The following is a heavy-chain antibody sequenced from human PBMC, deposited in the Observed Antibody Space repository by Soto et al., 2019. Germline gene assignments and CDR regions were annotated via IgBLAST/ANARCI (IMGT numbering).Heavy chain of an antibody. Sequence: QLQLQESGPGLVKPSETLSLTCTVSGGSISSSSYYWGWIRQPPGKGLEWIGSIYYSGSTYYNPSLKTRVTQPVVTSKNQFSLKLSSVTAADTAVYYCARHAIAVAGPNGFDYWGQGTLVTVSS. D-gene: IGHD6-19*01. CDR2: IYYSGST. CDR1: GGSISSSSYY. J-gene: IGHJ4*02. V-gene: IGHV4-39*01. CDR3: ARHAIAVAGPNGFDY.